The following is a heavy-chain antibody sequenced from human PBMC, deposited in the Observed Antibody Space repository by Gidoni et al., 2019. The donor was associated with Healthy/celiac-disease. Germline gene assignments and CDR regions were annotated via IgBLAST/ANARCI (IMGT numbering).Heavy chain of an antibody. CDR3: TRDVAVATEYYYYYGMDV. J-gene: IGHJ6*02. Sequence: QVQLVQSGAEVQKPGASVKVSCTASVYNFTSYYMHWVRQAPGQGLEWMGILNHSGGSTSYAQKFQGRVTMTRDTSTSTVYMELSSLRLEDTAVYYCTRDVAVATEYYYYYGMDVWGQGTTVTVSS. CDR1: VYNFTSYY. CDR2: LNHSGGST. D-gene: IGHD6-19*01. V-gene: IGHV1-46*01.